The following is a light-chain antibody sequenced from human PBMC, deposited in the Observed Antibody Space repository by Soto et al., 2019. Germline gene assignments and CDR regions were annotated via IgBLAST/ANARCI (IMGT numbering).Light chain of an antibody. Sequence: EIVLTQSPDTLSLSPGERATLSCRASHSVSNYLAWYQQKPGQAPRLLIFDASNRATGIPARFSGSGSGTDFTLTISSLEPEDFAVYYCQQRSNWLLSFGGGTKVEI. J-gene: IGKJ4*01. V-gene: IGKV3-11*01. CDR2: DAS. CDR1: HSVSNY. CDR3: QQRSNWLLS.